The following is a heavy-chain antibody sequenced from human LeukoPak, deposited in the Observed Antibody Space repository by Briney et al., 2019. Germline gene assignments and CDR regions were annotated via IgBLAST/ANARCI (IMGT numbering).Heavy chain of an antibody. J-gene: IGHJ4*02. V-gene: IGHV4-30-2*01. CDR3: ASGDYDILTGRHKRPSGD. Sequence: SQTLSLTCAVSGGSISSGGYSWSWIRQPPGKGLEWIGYIYHSGRTYYNPSLKSRVTISVDGSKNQFALKLSSVTAADTAVYYCASGDYDILTGRHKRPSGDWGQGTLVTVSS. CDR2: IYHSGRT. CDR1: GGSISSGGYS. D-gene: IGHD3-9*01.